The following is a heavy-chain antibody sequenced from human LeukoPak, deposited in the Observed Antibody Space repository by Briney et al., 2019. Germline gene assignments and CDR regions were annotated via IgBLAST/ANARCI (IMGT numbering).Heavy chain of an antibody. D-gene: IGHD6-19*01. CDR2: ISAYNGNT. CDR1: GYTFTSYG. J-gene: IGHJ4*02. Sequence: ASVKVSCKASGYTFTSYGITWVRQAPGQGLEWMGWISAYNGNTNYAQNLQGRVTMTTDTSTSTAYMELRSLRSDDTAVYYCARVWLADPKYYYFDYWGQGTLVTVSS. V-gene: IGHV1-18*01. CDR3: ARVWLADPKYYYFDY.